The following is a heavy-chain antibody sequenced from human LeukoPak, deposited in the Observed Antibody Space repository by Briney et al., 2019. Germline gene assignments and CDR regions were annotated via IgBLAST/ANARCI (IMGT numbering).Heavy chain of an antibody. J-gene: IGHJ3*02. CDR1: GYTFTSYY. CDR2: INPSGGST. V-gene: IGHV1-46*01. D-gene: IGHD1-26*01. CDR3: ARVSGSGSYQDAFDI. Sequence: ASVKVSCKASGYTFTSYYMHWVRQAPGQGLEWMGIINPSGGSTSYAQKFQGRVTMTRDTSTSTVYMELSSLRSEDTAVCYCARVSGSGSYQDAFDIWGQGTMVTVSS.